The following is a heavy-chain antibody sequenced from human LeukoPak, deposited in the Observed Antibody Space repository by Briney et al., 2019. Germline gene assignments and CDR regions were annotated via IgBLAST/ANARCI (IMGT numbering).Heavy chain of an antibody. Sequence: PGGSLRLSCVASGFSFSSYGMHWVRQAPGKGLEWVAVVSYDGSEKQYADSVKGRFTISRDNAKNSLYLQMNSLRAEDTAVYYCARDSYYDFPYGMDVWGQGTTVTVSS. CDR1: GFSFSSYG. CDR3: ARDSYYDFPYGMDV. CDR2: VSYDGSEK. D-gene: IGHD3-3*01. V-gene: IGHV3-30*03. J-gene: IGHJ6*02.